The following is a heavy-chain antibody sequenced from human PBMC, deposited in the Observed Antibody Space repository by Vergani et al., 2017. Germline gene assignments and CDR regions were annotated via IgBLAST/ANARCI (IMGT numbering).Heavy chain of an antibody. Sequence: EVQLLESGGDLVQPGGSLRLSCAASGFTFNHYAMNWVRQPPGKGLEWVSGISGSGGSTYYAGSVKGRFTISRDSSKNTLYLQMNSLSAGDTAVYYCAKAKPRNSGYDYLYFYHAMDVWGQGTTVTVSS. J-gene: IGHJ6*02. CDR3: AKAKPRNSGYDYLYFYHAMDV. D-gene: IGHD5-12*01. V-gene: IGHV3-23*01. CDR2: ISGSGGST. CDR1: GFTFNHYA.